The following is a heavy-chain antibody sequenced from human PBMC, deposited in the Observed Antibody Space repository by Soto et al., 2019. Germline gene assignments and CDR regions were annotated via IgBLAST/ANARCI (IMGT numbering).Heavy chain of an antibody. CDR1: CGSVSSGSYY. Sequence: QVQLQESGPGLVKPSETLSLTCTVSCGSVSSGSYYWSWIRQPPGKALEWIGYIYYSGHTNYSPSLKSRVTISVDTSKNQFSLKVSSVTAADTAVYYCARAGAMAVGYWGQGTLVTVSS. CDR2: IYYSGHT. CDR3: ARAGAMAVGY. V-gene: IGHV4-61*01. D-gene: IGHD6-19*01. J-gene: IGHJ4*02.